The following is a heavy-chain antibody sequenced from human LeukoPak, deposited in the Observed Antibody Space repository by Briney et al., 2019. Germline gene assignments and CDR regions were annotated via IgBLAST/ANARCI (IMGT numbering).Heavy chain of an antibody. CDR1: GFTLSSYA. V-gene: IGHV3-23*01. J-gene: IGHJ6*03. CDR3: AKVAHYDFWSGPDYYMDV. CDR2: ISGSGGST. Sequence: GGSLRLSCAASGFTLSSYAIRWVRQAPGKGLEWVSAISGSGGSTYYADSVKGRFTISRDNSKNTLYLQMNSLSAEDTAVYYCAKVAHYDFWSGPDYYMDVWGKGTTVTVSS. D-gene: IGHD3-3*01.